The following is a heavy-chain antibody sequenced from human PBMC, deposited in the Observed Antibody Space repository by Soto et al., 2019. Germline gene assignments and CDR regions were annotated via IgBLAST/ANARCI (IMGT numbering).Heavy chain of an antibody. Sequence: EVQLVESGGGLVQPGGSLRLSCAASGFTFSSYSMNWVRQAPGKGREWVSYISSSSSTIYYADSGKGRFTISRDNAKNSLYLQMNSLRAEDTAVYYCARETTTVTDYYYMDVWGKGTTVTVSS. V-gene: IGHV3-48*01. D-gene: IGHD4-17*01. CDR1: GFTFSSYS. J-gene: IGHJ6*03. CDR2: ISSSSSTI. CDR3: ARETTTVTDYYYMDV.